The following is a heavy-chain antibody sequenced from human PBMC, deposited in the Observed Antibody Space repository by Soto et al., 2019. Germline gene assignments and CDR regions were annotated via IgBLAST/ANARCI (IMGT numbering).Heavy chain of an antibody. CDR2: IIPIFGTA. D-gene: IGHD2-2*01. CDR1: GGTFNNYV. CDR3: AGRCDGTNFLGHFDY. V-gene: IGHV1-69*06. Sequence: QVQLVQSGAEVKKPGSSVKVSCRASGGTFNNYVINWVRQAPGQGLEWMAGIIPIFGTANYAQKFQGRVTITADKSTSTAYMELNSLRSEDTAVYYCAGRCDGTNFLGHFDYWVQGTLVTVSS. J-gene: IGHJ4*02.